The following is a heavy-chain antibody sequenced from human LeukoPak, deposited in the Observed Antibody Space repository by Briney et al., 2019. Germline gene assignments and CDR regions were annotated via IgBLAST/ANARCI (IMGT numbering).Heavy chain of an antibody. J-gene: IGHJ6*03. CDR1: GGSISSSNFY. D-gene: IGHD5-18*01. CDR2: VYYSGNT. CDR3: ARTTEGGYTYGYFYYYYMDV. V-gene: IGHV4-39*07. Sequence: SETLSLTCTVSGGSISSSNFYWGWIRQPPGKGLEWIGSVYYSGNTYYNPSLEGRVTLSVDTSKNQFSLKLSSVNDADTGVYYCARTTEGGYTYGYFYYYYMDVWGKGTTVTISS.